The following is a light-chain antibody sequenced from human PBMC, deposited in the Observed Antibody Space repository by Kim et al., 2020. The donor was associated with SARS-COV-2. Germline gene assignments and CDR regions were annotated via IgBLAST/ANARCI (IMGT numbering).Light chain of an antibody. CDR2: RNN. J-gene: IGLJ3*02. CDR3: AAWDDSLSGPGV. Sequence: RVTISCFGSSSNIGSNSVYWYQQLPGTAPKLLIYRNNQRPSGVPDRFSGSKAGTSASLAISGLRSEDEADYYCAAWDDSLSGPGVFGGGTQLTVL. V-gene: IGLV1-47*01. CDR1: SSNIGSNS.